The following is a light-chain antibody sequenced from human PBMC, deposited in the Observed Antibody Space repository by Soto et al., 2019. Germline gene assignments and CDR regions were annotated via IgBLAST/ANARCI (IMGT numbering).Light chain of an antibody. J-gene: IGKJ4*01. Sequence: AIQMTQSPSSLSASVGDRVTITSRASQGIRHYLGWYQQKPGKAPKLLIYAASSLESGVPSRFSGSGSGTHFTLTISSLHPEEFATYYCLQDYHYPLTFGGGTKVEIK. CDR1: QGIRHY. CDR3: LQDYHYPLT. CDR2: AAS. V-gene: IGKV1-6*01.